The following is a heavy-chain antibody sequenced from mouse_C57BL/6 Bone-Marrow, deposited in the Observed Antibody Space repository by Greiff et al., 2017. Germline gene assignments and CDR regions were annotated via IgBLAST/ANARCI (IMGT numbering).Heavy chain of an antibody. Sequence: EVQLQQPGPELVKPGASVKISCKASGYTFTDYYMDWVKQSHGKSLEWIGDINPNNGGTNYNQKFKGKATLTVDKSSSTAYMELRSLTSEDTAVYDCARDSYDPYWYFDVWGTGTTVTVSA. CDR3: ARDSYDPYWYFDV. CDR1: GYTFTDYY. CDR2: INPNNGGT. V-gene: IGHV1-18*01. J-gene: IGHJ1*03. D-gene: IGHD2-12*01.